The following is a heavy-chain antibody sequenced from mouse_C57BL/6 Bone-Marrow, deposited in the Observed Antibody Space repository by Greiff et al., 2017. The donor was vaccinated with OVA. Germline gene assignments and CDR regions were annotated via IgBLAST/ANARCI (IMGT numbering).Heavy chain of an antibody. CDR3: ARDHRRRGFAY. J-gene: IGHJ3*01. CDR2: ISDGGSYT. V-gene: IGHV5-4*01. Sequence: EVHLVESGGGLVKPGGSLKLSCAASGFTFSSYAMSWVRQTPEKRLEWVATISDGGSYTYYPDNVKGRFTISRDNAKNNLYLQMSHLKSEDTAMYYCARDHRRRGFAYWGQGTLVTVSA. CDR1: GFTFSSYA.